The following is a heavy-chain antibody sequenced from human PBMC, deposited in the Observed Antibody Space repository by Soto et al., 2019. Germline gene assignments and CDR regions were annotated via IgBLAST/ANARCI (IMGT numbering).Heavy chain of an antibody. J-gene: IGHJ4*01. V-gene: IGHV1-46*03. CDR1: GYTFTSYY. Sequence: ASVKVSCKASGYTFTSYYMHWVRQAPGQGLEWMGIINPSNSTSYAQKFQGRVTMTRDTSTSTVYMELSSLRSEDTAVYYCATGYCSGGSCYSIDYWG. D-gene: IGHD2-15*01. CDR2: INPSNST. CDR3: ATGYCSGGSCYSIDY.